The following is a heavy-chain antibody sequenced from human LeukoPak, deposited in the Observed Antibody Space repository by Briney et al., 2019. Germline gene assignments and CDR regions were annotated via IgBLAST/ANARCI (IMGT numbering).Heavy chain of an antibody. CDR3: ARMGGGYSGYDYTGSFDY. Sequence: ASVKVSCKASGYTFTVYYMDWVRQAPGQGLEWMGWINPNSGGTNYAQKFHGRVTMTRDTSISTAYMELSRLRSDDTAVYYCARMGGGYSGYDYTGSFDYWGQGTLVTVSS. CDR2: INPNSGGT. CDR1: GYTFTVYY. V-gene: IGHV1-2*02. D-gene: IGHD5-12*01. J-gene: IGHJ4*02.